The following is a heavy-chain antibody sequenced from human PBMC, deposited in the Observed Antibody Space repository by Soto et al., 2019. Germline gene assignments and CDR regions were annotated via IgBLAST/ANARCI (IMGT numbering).Heavy chain of an antibody. D-gene: IGHD2-15*01. V-gene: IGHV3-74*01. Sequence: EVQLVESGGTLVQPGGSLRLSCAASGFTFNTYWMHWVRQAPGKGLEWVSRINSDGIRTTYVDSVKGRFTISRDNAKNTVYLQMNRLRAEDTAVYYCATVATHSYNWVDSWGQGTLVTVSS. CDR1: GFTFNTYW. CDR3: ATVATHSYNWVDS. CDR2: INSDGIRT. J-gene: IGHJ5*01.